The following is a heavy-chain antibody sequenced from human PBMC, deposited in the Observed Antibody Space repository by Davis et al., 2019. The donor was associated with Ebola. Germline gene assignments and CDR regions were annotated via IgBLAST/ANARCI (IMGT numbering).Heavy chain of an antibody. CDR2: IYYSGST. J-gene: IGHJ5*02. V-gene: IGHV4-59*01. D-gene: IGHD3-3*01. CDR1: GGSISSYY. Sequence: SETLSLTCTVSGGSISSYYWSWIRQHPGKGLEWIGYIYYSGSTNYNPSLKSRVTISVDTSKNQFSLKLSSVTAADTAVYYCARVDYDFWSGYYSPCWFDPWGQGTLVTVSS. CDR3: ARVDYDFWSGYYSPCWFDP.